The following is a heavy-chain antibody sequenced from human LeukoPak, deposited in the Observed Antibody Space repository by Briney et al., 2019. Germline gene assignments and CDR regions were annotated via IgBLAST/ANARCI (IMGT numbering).Heavy chain of an antibody. Sequence: GGSLRLSCAASGFTFSSYGMHWVRQAPGKGLEWVAVISYDGSNKYYADSVKGRFTISRDNSKNTLYLQMNSLRAEDTAVYYCAKDLSIVVVVAATPACGYWGQGTLVTVSS. J-gene: IGHJ4*02. CDR2: ISYDGSNK. V-gene: IGHV3-30*18. D-gene: IGHD2-15*01. CDR3: AKDLSIVVVVAATPACGY. CDR1: GFTFSSYG.